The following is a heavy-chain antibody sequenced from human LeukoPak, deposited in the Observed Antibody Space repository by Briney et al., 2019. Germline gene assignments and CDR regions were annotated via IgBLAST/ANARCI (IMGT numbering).Heavy chain of an antibody. V-gene: IGHV3-43*01. CDR3: ARDNRKEGFYYYYGMDV. CDR1: GFTFDDYT. D-gene: IGHD1-14*01. J-gene: IGHJ6*02. CDR2: ISWDGGST. Sequence: GGSLRLSCAASGFTFDDYTMHWVRQAPGKGLEWVSLISWDGGSTYYADSVKGRFTISRDNSKNSLYLRMNSLRTEDTALYYCARDNRKEGFYYYYGMDVWGQGTTVTVSS.